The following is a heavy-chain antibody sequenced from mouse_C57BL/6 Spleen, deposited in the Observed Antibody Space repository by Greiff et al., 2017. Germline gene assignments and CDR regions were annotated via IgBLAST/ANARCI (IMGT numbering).Heavy chain of an antibody. CDR1: GFTFTDYY. CDR2: IRNKANGYTT. Sequence: EVQLVESGGGLVQPGGSLSLSCAASGFTFTDYYMSWVRQPPGKALEWLGFIRNKANGYTTEYSASVKGRFTISRDNSQSILYLHMNSLRAEDSATYYCARYTTVVAPFDYWGQGTTLTVSS. J-gene: IGHJ2*01. V-gene: IGHV7-3*01. CDR3: ARYTTVVAPFDY. D-gene: IGHD1-1*01.